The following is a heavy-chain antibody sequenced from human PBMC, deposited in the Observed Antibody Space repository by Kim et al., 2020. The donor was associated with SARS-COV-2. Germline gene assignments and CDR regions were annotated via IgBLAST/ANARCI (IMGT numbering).Heavy chain of an antibody. V-gene: IGHV5-51*01. D-gene: IGHD4-17*01. CDR3: ARLNFGDDLVHFDY. J-gene: IGHJ4*02. Sequence: PSFQGQVTISADKSISTAYLQWSSLKASDTAMYYCARLNFGDDLVHFDYWGQGTLVTVSS.